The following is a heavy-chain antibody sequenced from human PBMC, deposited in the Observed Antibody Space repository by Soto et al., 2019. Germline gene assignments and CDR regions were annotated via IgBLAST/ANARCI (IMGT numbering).Heavy chain of an antibody. D-gene: IGHD3-22*01. J-gene: IGHJ3*02. CDR1: GFTFSSYW. V-gene: IGHV3-7*03. CDR2: IKQDGSEK. Sequence: PGGSLRLSCAASGFTFSSYWMSWVRQAPGKGLEWVANIKQDGSEKYYVDSVKGRFTISGDNAKNSLYLQMNSLRAEDTAVYYCARGDYYDVSGPFSDAFDIWGQGTMVTVSS. CDR3: ARGDYYDVSGPFSDAFDI.